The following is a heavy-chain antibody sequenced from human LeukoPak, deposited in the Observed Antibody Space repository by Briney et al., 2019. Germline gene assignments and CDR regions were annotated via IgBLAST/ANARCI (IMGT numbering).Heavy chain of an antibody. CDR2: IDPSDSDT. CDR3: ARHVNWRSGQSWFDP. CDR1: GYSFTSYW. V-gene: IGHV5-10-1*01. Sequence: GESLKISCKGSGYSFTSYWNSWVRQMPGEGLEWMGRIDPSDSDTNYSPSFQGHFTISADKSISTAYLQWSSLKASDTAMYFCARHVNWRSGQSWFDPWGQGTLVTVSS. J-gene: IGHJ5*02. D-gene: IGHD3-10*01.